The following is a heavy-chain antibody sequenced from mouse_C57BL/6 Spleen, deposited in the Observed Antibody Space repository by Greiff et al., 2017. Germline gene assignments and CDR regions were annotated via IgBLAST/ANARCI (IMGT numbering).Heavy chain of an antibody. D-gene: IGHD1-1*01. J-gene: IGHJ4*01. CDR3: VKASSYYYGSSLYAMDY. CDR1: GFTFTDYY. V-gene: IGHV7-4*01. Sequence: EVKLVESGGGLVQPGASLRLSCAASGFTFTDYYMSWVRQPPGKAPEWLALIRNKANGYTTEYTASVKGRFTISRDNSQNILYLQMNTLRAEDSATYYCVKASSYYYGSSLYAMDYWGQGTSVTVSS. CDR2: IRNKANGYTT.